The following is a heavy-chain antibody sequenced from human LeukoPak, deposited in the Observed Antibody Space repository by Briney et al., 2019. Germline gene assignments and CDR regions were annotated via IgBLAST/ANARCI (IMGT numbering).Heavy chain of an antibody. CDR1: GYSFTSYS. Sequence: GESLKISCKASGYSFTSYSIGWVRQMPGKGLEWMGIIHPGDSDTRYSPSFEGQVTISADKSISTAYLQWSSLKASDTAMYYCARRRTSSSWTDYWGQGTLVTVSS. D-gene: IGHD6-13*01. V-gene: IGHV5-51*01. CDR2: IHPGDSDT. CDR3: ARRRTSSSWTDY. J-gene: IGHJ4*02.